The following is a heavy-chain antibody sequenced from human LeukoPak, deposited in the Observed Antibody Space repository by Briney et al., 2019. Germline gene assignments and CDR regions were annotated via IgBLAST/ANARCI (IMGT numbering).Heavy chain of an antibody. CDR3: ARQNSGALYY. Sequence: PSETLSLTCTVSGGSISSSSYYWGWIRQPPGKGLEWIGSIYYSGSTYYNPSLKSRVTKSVDTSKNQFSLKLSSVTAADTAVYYCARQNSGALYYWGQGTLVTVSS. CDR2: IYYSGST. J-gene: IGHJ4*02. D-gene: IGHD1-26*01. CDR1: GGSISSSSYY. V-gene: IGHV4-39*01.